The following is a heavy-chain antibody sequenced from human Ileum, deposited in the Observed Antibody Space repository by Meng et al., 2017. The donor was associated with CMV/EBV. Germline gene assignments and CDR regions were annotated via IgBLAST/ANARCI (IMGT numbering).Heavy chain of an antibody. CDR2: TLFDGSDN. D-gene: IGHD3-22*01. J-gene: IGHJ4*02. CDR1: GFTFSSYH. CDR3: ARGYYSSP. Sequence: GGSLRLSCAASGFTFSSYHMHWVRQAPGKGLEWVTFTLFDGSDNHYRDSVKGRFTISRDNSRNTLYLQMNSLRAEDTAVYYCARGYYSSPGGQGTLVTVSS. V-gene: IGHV3-30*02.